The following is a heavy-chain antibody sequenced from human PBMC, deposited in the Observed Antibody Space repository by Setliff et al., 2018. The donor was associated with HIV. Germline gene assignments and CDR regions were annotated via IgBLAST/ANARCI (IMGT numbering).Heavy chain of an antibody. J-gene: IGHJ3*01. Sequence: RGESLKISCKALDYTFTTYWIGWVRQMPGEGLEWMGIIYPDDSNIRYNPSFQNQVTISADKSTTTAYLQINNLKASDTATYYCARRDGRSMNAFQIWGPGTVVTVSS. CDR3: ARRDGRSMNAFQI. V-gene: IGHV5-51*01. CDR2: IYPDDSNI. D-gene: IGHD6-13*01. CDR1: DYTFTTYW.